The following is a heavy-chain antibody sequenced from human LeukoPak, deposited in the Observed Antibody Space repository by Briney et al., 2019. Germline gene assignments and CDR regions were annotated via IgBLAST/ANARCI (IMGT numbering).Heavy chain of an antibody. CDR1: GFTFSNYC. Sequence: GGSLTLSCAASGFTFSNYCMHWVRQAPGKGLVWVSRIESDGSTNYADSVKGRFTISRANAKNTVSLQMNRLRAADTGVSHCARAPSGVGGYLPEYVRLGGQGNLVTVSS. CDR2: IESDGST. CDR3: ARAPSGVGGYLPEYVRL. D-gene: IGHD3-22*01. J-gene: IGHJ1*01. V-gene: IGHV3-74*01.